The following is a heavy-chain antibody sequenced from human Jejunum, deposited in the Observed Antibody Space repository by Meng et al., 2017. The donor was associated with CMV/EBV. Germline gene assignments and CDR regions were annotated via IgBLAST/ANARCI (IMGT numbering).Heavy chain of an antibody. J-gene: IGHJ4*02. D-gene: IGHD6-19*01. Sequence: FNFSTSSMNWVRQAPGKGLEWVSSISSSSNYIYYADSLKGRFTISRDNAKKSLYLQMNSLRAEDTAIYYCARAKDSGAWYRPGDFDYWGQGTLVTVSS. CDR2: ISSSSNYI. V-gene: IGHV3-21*01. CDR1: FNFSTSS. CDR3: ARAKDSGAWYRPGDFDY.